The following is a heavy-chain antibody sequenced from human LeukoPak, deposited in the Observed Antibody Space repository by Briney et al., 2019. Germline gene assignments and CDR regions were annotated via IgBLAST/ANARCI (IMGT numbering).Heavy chain of an antibody. CDR2: ISSSSSYT. D-gene: IGHD6-13*01. Sequence: GGSLRPSCAVSGFTSSDYYMSWIRQAPGNGLEWGSYISSSSSYTNYADAVKGRFTISRDNAKNSLYLQMNSLRAEDMAVYYCARELIAAAGNDYWGQGTLVTVSS. CDR1: GFTSSDYY. J-gene: IGHJ4*02. CDR3: ARELIAAAGNDY. V-gene: IGHV3-11*06.